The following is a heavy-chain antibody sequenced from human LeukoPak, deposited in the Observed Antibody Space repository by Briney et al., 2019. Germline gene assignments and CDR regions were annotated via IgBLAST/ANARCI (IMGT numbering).Heavy chain of an antibody. D-gene: IGHD4-17*01. Sequence: PGGSLRLSCAASGLTFSSYWMHWVRQAPGKGLVWVSRINSDGSNTRYADTVKGRFTISRDNAKNTLYLQMNSLRAEDTAVYYCTRGYGDIDYWGQGTLVTVSS. CDR3: TRGYGDIDY. J-gene: IGHJ4*02. V-gene: IGHV3-74*01. CDR2: INSDGSNT. CDR1: GLTFSSYW.